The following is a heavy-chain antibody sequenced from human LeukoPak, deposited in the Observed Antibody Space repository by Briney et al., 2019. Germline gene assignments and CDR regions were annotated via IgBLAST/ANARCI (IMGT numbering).Heavy chain of an antibody. CDR3: ARGRRGLLTYYYYGMDV. CDR1: GGSFSGYY. V-gene: IGHV4-34*01. Sequence: PSETLSLTCAVYGGSFSGYYWSWLRQPPGKGLEWIGEINHSGSTNYNPSLKSRVTISVDTSKNQFSLKLSSVTAADTAVYYCARGRRGLLTYYYYGMDVWGQGTTVTVSS. J-gene: IGHJ6*02. D-gene: IGHD6-19*01. CDR2: INHSGST.